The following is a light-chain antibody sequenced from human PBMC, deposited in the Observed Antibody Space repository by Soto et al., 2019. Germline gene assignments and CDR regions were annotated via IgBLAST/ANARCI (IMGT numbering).Light chain of an antibody. CDR2: DVS. Sequence: HSALTQPASVSGSPGQSITISCTGTSSDVGGYNYVSWYQQHPGKAPKFMIYDVSNRPSGVSNRFSGSRSGNTASLTISGLQAEDEADYYCCSYTTSNTRQIVFGTGTKVTDL. CDR3: CSYTTSNTRQIV. V-gene: IGLV2-14*01. J-gene: IGLJ1*01. CDR1: SSDVGGYNY.